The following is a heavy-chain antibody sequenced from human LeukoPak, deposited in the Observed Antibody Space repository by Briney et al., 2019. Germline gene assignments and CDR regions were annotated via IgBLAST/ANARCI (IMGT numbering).Heavy chain of an antibody. CDR3: TRGLEGCTAYDDY. D-gene: IGHD2-8*02. V-gene: IGHV3-49*04. Sequence: GGSLRLSCAASGFSVGDYAMSWVRQAPGKGLEWVGFIRSKTYGGTADYAASVEGRFTISRDDSNNIAYLQMNSLKTEDTAVYYCTRGLEGCTAYDDYWGQGTLVTVSS. J-gene: IGHJ4*02. CDR2: IRSKTYGGTA. CDR1: GFSVGDYA.